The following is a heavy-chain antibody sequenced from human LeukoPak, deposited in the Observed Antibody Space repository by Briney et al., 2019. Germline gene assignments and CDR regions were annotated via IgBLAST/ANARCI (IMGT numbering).Heavy chain of an antibody. V-gene: IGHV3-30*02. Sequence: GGSLRLSCAASGFTFSSYGMHWVRQAPGKGLEWVAFIRYDGSNKYYADSVKGRFTISRDNSKNTLYLQMNSLGAEDTAVYYCAREHYYDSSGYYDYWGQGTLVTVSS. J-gene: IGHJ4*02. D-gene: IGHD3-22*01. CDR2: IRYDGSNK. CDR1: GFTFSSYG. CDR3: AREHYYDSSGYYDY.